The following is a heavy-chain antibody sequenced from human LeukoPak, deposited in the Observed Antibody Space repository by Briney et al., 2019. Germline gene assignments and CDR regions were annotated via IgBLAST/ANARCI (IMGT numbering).Heavy chain of an antibody. J-gene: IGHJ6*02. CDR2: YYSGST. Sequence: YYSGSTNHNPSLESRVTISVDTSKKQFSLRLSSVTAADTAVYYCARRSMVRTVGYYYGMDVWGRGTTVTVSS. CDR3: ARRSMVRTVGYYYGMDV. D-gene: IGHD4/OR15-4a*01. V-gene: IGHV4-59*08.